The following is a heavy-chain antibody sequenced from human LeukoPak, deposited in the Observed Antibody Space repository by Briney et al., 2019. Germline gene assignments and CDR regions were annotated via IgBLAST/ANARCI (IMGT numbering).Heavy chain of an antibody. CDR1: GYSISSGYY. CDR3: ARDQVAGTTYYYYYYMDV. J-gene: IGHJ6*03. Sequence: SETLSLTCAVSGYSISSGYYWGWIRQPPGKGLEWIGSIYHSGSTYYNPSLKSRVTISVDTSKNQFSLKLSSVTAADTAVYYCARDQVAGTTYYYYYYMDVWGKGTTVTVSS. V-gene: IGHV4-38-2*02. D-gene: IGHD1-7*01. CDR2: IYHSGST.